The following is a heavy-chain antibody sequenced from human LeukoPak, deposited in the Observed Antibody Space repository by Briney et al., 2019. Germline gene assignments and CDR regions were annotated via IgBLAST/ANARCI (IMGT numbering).Heavy chain of an antibody. CDR1: GGSIGSYY. CDR3: AREGISGGFDY. V-gene: IGHV4-59*01. J-gene: IGHJ4*02. D-gene: IGHD3-10*01. Sequence: SETLSLTCIVSGGSIGSYYWSWIRQPPGKGLDWIGYVYRSGSTNSSPSLKSRVAISVDTSKSQFSLKLNSVTAADTAVYYCAREGISGGFDYWGQGTLVTVSS. CDR2: VYRSGST.